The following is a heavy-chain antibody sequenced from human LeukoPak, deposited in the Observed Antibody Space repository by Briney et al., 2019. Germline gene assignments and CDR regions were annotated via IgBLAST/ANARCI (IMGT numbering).Heavy chain of an antibody. CDR1: GYSFTTYW. D-gene: IGHD6-19*01. CDR3: ARTAHSSGWYVGSFDY. Sequence: GESLKISCKGSGYSFTTYWIGWVRQMPGKGLEWMGIIYPGDSDTKYSPSFQGQVTFSADKSISTAYLQWSSRKASDTAMYYCARTAHSSGWYVGSFDYWGQGTLVTVSS. J-gene: IGHJ4*02. V-gene: IGHV5-51*01. CDR2: IYPGDSDT.